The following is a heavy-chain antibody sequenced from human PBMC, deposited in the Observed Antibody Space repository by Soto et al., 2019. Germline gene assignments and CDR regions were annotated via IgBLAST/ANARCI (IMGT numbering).Heavy chain of an antibody. CDR2: ISGSGGST. V-gene: IGHV3-23*01. Sequence: GGSLRLSCAASGISFNSYAMSWVRQTPGKGLEWVSTISGSGGSTYYAHSVKGRFTISRDNSKNTLYLQMNSLRAEDTAVYYCANTLHSNSFDYWGLGTLVTVSS. CDR1: GISFNSYA. CDR3: ANTLHSNSFDY. J-gene: IGHJ4*02. D-gene: IGHD6-6*01.